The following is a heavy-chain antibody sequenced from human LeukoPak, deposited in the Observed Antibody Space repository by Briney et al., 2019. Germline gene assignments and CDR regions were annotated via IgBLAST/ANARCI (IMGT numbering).Heavy chain of an antibody. V-gene: IGHV1-69*04. D-gene: IGHD5-24*01. Sequence: ASVKVSCKASGGTFSSYAISWVRQAPGQGLEWMGRIIPILGIANYAQKFQGRVTITADKSTSTAYMELSSLRSEDTAVYYCARDGDGYNLRFFDYWGQGTLVAVSS. J-gene: IGHJ4*02. CDR1: GGTFSSYA. CDR2: IIPILGIA. CDR3: ARDGDGYNLRFFDY.